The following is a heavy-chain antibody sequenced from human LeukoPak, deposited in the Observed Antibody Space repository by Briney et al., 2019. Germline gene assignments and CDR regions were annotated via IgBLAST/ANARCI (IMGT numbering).Heavy chain of an antibody. CDR1: GGSFSAYY. V-gene: IGHV4-34*01. CDR2: INHSGST. CDR3: ARDGPMVRGVIDY. J-gene: IGHJ4*02. Sequence: PSETLSLTCAVFGGSFSAYYWSWIRQPPGKGLEWIGEINHSGSTNYNPSLKSRVTISVDTSKNQFSLKLSSVTAADTAVYYCARDGPMVRGVIDYWGQGTLVTVSS. D-gene: IGHD3-10*01.